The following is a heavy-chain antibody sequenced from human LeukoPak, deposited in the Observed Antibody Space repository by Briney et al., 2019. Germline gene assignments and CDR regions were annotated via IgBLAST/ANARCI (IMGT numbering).Heavy chain of an antibody. V-gene: IGHV4-39*01. J-gene: IGHJ4*02. CDR2: IYYSGST. D-gene: IGHD3-10*01. Sequence: SETLSLTCTVSGGSISNYYWGWIRQPPGKGLEWIGSIYYSGSTYYNPSLKSRVTISVDTSKNQFSLKLNSVTATDTAVYYCARHYGPWGQGTLVTVSS. CDR1: GGSISNYY. CDR3: ARHYGP.